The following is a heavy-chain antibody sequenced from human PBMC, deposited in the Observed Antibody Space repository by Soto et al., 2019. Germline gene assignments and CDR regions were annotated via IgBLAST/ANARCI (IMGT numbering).Heavy chain of an antibody. CDR3: AKDRHPFMVRGYGAFDY. CDR2: ISGSGGST. Sequence: EVQLLESGGGLVQPGGSLRLSCAASGFTFSSYAMSWVRQAPGKGLEWVSAISGSGGSTYYADSVNGRFTISRDNSKNTLYLQMTSLRAEDTAVYYCAKDRHPFMVRGYGAFDYWGQGTLVTVSS. D-gene: IGHD3-10*01. J-gene: IGHJ4*02. CDR1: GFTFSSYA. V-gene: IGHV3-23*01.